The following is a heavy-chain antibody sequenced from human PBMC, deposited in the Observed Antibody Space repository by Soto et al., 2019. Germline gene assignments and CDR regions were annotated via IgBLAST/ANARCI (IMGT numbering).Heavy chain of an antibody. D-gene: IGHD5-12*01. CDR3: GRDLWDSVYHYYFDY. J-gene: IGHJ4*02. Sequence: ASVKVSCKASGYSFTSYALHWVRQAPGQRLEWMGWINAGNGNTKYSQKFQGRVTITRGTSASTAYMELSSLRSEDTAVYYCGRDLWDSVYHYYFDYWGQGTQVTVS. V-gene: IGHV1-3*01. CDR2: INAGNGNT. CDR1: GYSFTSYA.